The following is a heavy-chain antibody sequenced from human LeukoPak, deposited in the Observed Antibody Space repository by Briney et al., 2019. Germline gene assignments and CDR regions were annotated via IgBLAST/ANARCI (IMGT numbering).Heavy chain of an antibody. CDR2: ITQDGGDK. D-gene: IGHD3-22*01. CDR1: RFTPSSYW. CDR3: AREASDYYDSSGGFDY. Sequence: RGSLRLSSAASRFTPSSYWMSSVRHAPREGLEWVSHITQDGGDKYYVHSLKGRFTISRDNAKNSLYLQMNSLRDENTAVYYCAREASDYYDSSGGFDYWGQGTLVTVSS. V-gene: IGHV3-7*01. J-gene: IGHJ4*02.